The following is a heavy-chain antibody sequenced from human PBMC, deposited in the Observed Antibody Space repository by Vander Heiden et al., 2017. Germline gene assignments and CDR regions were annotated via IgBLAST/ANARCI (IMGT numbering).Heavy chain of an antibody. CDR2: ISSSSSTM. CDR1: GSSFSRYN. CDR3: ATRYCNGGPCYRLDAFDI. D-gene: IGHD2-15*01. J-gene: IGHJ3*02. Sequence: EVQLVESGGGSVQPGGSLRLSCAASGSSFSRYNRDWARQAPGKGLEWLSYISSSSSTMYYADSVKGRFTISRDNAKNSLYLQMSSLRDEDTAVYYCATRYCNGGPCYRLDAFDIWGQGTMVTVAS. V-gene: IGHV3-48*02.